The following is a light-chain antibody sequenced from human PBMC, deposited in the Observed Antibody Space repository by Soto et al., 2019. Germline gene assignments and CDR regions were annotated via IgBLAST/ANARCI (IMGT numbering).Light chain of an antibody. V-gene: IGKV1-5*01. CDR3: QQYNSYS. J-gene: IGKJ1*01. CDR1: QSISSW. CDR2: DAS. Sequence: DIQMTHSPSTLSSSVGDRVTITCRASQSISSWLAWYQQKSGKAPKLLIYDASSLESGVLSRFSGSGSGTEFTLTISSLQPDDFATYYCQQYNSYSFGQGTKVDIK.